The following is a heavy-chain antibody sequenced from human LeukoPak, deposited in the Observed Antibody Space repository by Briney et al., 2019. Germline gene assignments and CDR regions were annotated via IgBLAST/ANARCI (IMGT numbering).Heavy chain of an antibody. CDR2: IYHSGST. CDR1: GGSISSSNW. D-gene: IGHD5-18*01. V-gene: IGHV4-4*02. CDR3: ARSGYSSYYYGMDV. Sequence: SETLSLTCAVSGGSISSSNWWSWVRQPPGKGLEWIGEIYHSGSTNYSPSLKSRVTISVDKSKNQFSLKLSSVTAADTAVYYCARSGYSSYYYGMDVWGQGTTVTVSS. J-gene: IGHJ6*02.